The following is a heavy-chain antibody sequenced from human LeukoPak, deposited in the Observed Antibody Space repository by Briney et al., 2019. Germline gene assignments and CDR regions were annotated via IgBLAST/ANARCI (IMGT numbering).Heavy chain of an antibody. V-gene: IGHV3-21*01. Sequence: PGGSLRLSCAASGFTFSTYSMNWVRQSPGKGLEWVSSISSSSSYIYYPDSVKGRFTISRDNAKNSLYLQMNSLRAEDTAVYFCARRLKTAMTSYYFDSWGQGTLVTVSS. CDR3: ARRLKTAMTSYYFDS. CDR2: ISSSSSYI. D-gene: IGHD4-17*01. J-gene: IGHJ4*02. CDR1: GFTFSTYS.